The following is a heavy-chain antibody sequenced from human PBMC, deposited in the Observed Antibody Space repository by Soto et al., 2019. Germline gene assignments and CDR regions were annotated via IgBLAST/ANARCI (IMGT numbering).Heavy chain of an antibody. CDR1: GGTFSSYA. V-gene: IGHV1-69*06. D-gene: IGHD3-22*01. Sequence: QVQLVQSGAEVKKPGSSVKVSCKASGGTFSSYAISWVRQAPGQGLEWMGGIIPIFGTANYAQKFQGRVTITADKSTSTAYMELSSLRSEDTAVYCCARTKYYYDSSGYYYMYWGQGTLVTVSS. J-gene: IGHJ4*02. CDR2: IIPIFGTA. CDR3: ARTKYYYDSSGYYYMY.